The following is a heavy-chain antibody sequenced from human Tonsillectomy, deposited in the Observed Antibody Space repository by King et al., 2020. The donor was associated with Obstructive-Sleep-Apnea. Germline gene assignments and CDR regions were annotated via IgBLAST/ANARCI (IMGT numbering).Heavy chain of an antibody. Sequence: VQLLESGGGLVQPGGSLRLSCVASGFTFSNYAMSWVRQAPGKGLEWVSSLGGSGAFTFYSDSVKGRFTISRDNAKNTLYLQMNSLRDEDTAVYYCAKGKQWLGLFDYWGQGTLVAVSS. CDR3: AKGKQWLGLFDY. V-gene: IGHV3-23*01. CDR2: LGGSGAFT. J-gene: IGHJ4*02. CDR1: GFTFSNYA. D-gene: IGHD6-19*01.